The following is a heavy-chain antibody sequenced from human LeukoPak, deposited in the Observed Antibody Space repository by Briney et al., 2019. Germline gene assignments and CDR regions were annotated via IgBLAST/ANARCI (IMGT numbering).Heavy chain of an antibody. Sequence: KPSETLSLTCTVSGGSISGSSYYWGWIRQPPGKGLEWIGSIYYSGSTYYNPSLKSRVTISVDTSKNQFSLKLNSVTATDTAAYYCARHYGPWGQGTLVTVSS. J-gene: IGHJ4*02. V-gene: IGHV4-39*01. CDR3: ARHYGP. CDR1: GGSISGSSYY. D-gene: IGHD3-10*01. CDR2: IYYSGST.